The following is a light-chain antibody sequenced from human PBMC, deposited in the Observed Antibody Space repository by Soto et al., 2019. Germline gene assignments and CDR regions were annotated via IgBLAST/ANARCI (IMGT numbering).Light chain of an antibody. CDR2: GAS. V-gene: IGKV3-15*01. Sequence: EIVMTQSPATPSVSPREKATPSCRASQSVSSNLAWYQQKPGQAPRLLIYGASTRATGIPARFSGSGSGTEFTLTISSLQSGDFAVYYCQQYNNWPLTFGQGTKVDIK. CDR3: QQYNNWPLT. CDR1: QSVSSN. J-gene: IGKJ1*01.